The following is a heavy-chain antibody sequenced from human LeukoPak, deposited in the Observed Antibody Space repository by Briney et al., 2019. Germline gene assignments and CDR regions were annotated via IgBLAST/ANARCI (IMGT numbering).Heavy chain of an antibody. CDR3: ARVGFTSSWSNFDY. V-gene: IGHV1-2*06. D-gene: IGHD6-13*01. J-gene: IGHJ4*02. Sequence: ASVKVSCKASGYTFAAYFIHWVRQAPGQGLEWMGRINPNGGDTNYAQKFQGRVTMTGDTSISTAYMELSSLRSDDTAMYYCARVGFTSSWSNFDYWGQGTLVTVS. CDR2: INPNGGDT. CDR1: GYTFAAYF.